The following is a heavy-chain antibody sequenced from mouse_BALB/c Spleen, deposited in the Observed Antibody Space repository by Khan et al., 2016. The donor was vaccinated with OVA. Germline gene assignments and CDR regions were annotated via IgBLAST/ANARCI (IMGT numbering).Heavy chain of an antibody. J-gene: IGHJ2*01. V-gene: IGHV3-2*02. CDR3: TRGRGY. CDR1: GYSITSDYA. CDR2: ISYSGST. Sequence: EVQLQESGPGLVKPSQSLSLTCTVTGYSITSDYAWNWIRQFPGNKLEWMGYISYSGSTAYHPSPKSRISITRDTSKNQFFLQLNSVTTEDTATYFCTRGRGYWGQGTTLTVSS.